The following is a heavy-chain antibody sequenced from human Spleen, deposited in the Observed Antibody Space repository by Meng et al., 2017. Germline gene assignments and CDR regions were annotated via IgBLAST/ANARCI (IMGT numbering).Heavy chain of an antibody. Sequence: QVWFEQCGEGLLKPSGTLSLTGAVDGGSFNRYYWTWIRQPPGKGLEWIGEIYHSGGTDYNPSLKSRVTISVDTSKNQFSLKLSSVTAADTAVYYCARGEGRQQLVRRPRFDPWGQGTLVTVSS. CDR1: GGSFNRYY. D-gene: IGHD6-13*01. J-gene: IGHJ5*02. CDR3: ARGEGRQQLVRRPRFDP. V-gene: IGHV4-34*01. CDR2: IYHSGGT.